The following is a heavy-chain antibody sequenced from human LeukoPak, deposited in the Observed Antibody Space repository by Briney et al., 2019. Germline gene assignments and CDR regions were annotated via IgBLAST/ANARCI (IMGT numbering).Heavy chain of an antibody. Sequence: GGSLRLSCAASGFTFNIYAMSWVRLAPGKGLHWVASMCGSAGCTYYADSVKGRFTISRDNSKNTLYLQMNSLRAEDTAIYYCARDRPNYHESNGHYYNRDGDHWGQGTLVTVSS. CDR3: ARDRPNYHESNGHYYNRDGDH. V-gene: IGHV3-23*01. CDR1: GFTFNIYA. D-gene: IGHD3-22*01. J-gene: IGHJ5*02. CDR2: MCGSAGCT.